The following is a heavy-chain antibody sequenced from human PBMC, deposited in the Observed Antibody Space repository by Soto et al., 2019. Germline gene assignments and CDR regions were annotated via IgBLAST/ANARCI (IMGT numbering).Heavy chain of an antibody. CDR1: GGPSNNYG. V-gene: IGHV1-69*13. J-gene: IGHJ4*02. CDR3: AKLQGSGSYYDDDY. CDR2: IIPVFGTA. Sequence: SVTVSCKALGGPSNNYGDSWVRQAPGQGLEWMGGIIPVFGTANYAPKFHGRLRITADDSTRTVNMELRSLPSDDTAVYYCAKLQGSGSYYDDDYWGQGTLVTVSS. D-gene: IGHD3-10*01.